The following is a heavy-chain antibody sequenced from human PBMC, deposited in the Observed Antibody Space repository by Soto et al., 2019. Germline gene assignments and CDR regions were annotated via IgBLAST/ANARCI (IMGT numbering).Heavy chain of an antibody. D-gene: IGHD4-17*01. V-gene: IGHV1-69*12. CDR3: ARGGTTVTTFDY. CDR1: GGTFSSYA. J-gene: IGHJ4*02. CDR2: IIPIFGTA. Sequence: QVQLVQSGAAVKKPGSSVKVSCKASGGTFSSYAISWVRQAPGQGLEWKGGIIPIFGTANYAQQFQGRVTITADESTSTAYMELSSLRSEDTAVYYCARGGTTVTTFDYWGQGTLVTVSS.